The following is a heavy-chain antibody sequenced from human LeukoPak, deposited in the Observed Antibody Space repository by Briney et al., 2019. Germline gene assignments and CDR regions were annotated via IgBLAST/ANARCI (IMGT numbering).Heavy chain of an antibody. Sequence: TGGSLRLSCAASGFTFNSYAMYRVRQAPGKGLEWISGIFGSGGSAHYADSVKGRFTISRDNSKNTVFLQMNSLRAEDTAVYYCAKTTVGYSSGRYPGWPVDCWGQGTLVTVSS. CDR3: AKTTVGYSSGRYPGWPVDC. J-gene: IGHJ4*02. CDR2: IFGSGGSA. D-gene: IGHD6-19*01. V-gene: IGHV3-23*01. CDR1: GFTFNSYA.